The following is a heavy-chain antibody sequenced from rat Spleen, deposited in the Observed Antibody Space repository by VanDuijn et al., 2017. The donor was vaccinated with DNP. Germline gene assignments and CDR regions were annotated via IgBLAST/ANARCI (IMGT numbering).Heavy chain of an antibody. CDR2: IWSNGDT. CDR1: GFSLTSYH. V-gene: IGHV2-32*01. Sequence: QVQLKESGPGRVQPSQPLSLTCTVSGFSLTSYHVHWVRQPPGKGLEWMGLIWSNGDTSYNSAFKSRLSISRDTSKSQVYLKVNSLQTEETATYYCARGEYSNWGQGIMVTVSS. J-gene: IGHJ2*01. CDR3: ARGEYSN. D-gene: IGHD1-2*01.